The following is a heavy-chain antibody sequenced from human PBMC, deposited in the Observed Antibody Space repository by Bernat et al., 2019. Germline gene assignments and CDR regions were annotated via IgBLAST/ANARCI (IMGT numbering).Heavy chain of an antibody. CDR3: ARALWFRESTPGAFDI. V-gene: IGHV3-11*05. CDR2: ISSSSSSYT. J-gene: IGHJ3*02. D-gene: IGHD3-10*01. CDR1: GFTFSDYY. Sequence: QVQLVESGGGLVKPGGSLRLSCAASGFTFSDYYISWIRQAPGKGLEWVSYISSSSSSYTNYADSVKGRFTISRDNAKNSLYLQMNSLRAEDTAVYYCARALWFRESTPGAFDIWGQGTMVTVSS.